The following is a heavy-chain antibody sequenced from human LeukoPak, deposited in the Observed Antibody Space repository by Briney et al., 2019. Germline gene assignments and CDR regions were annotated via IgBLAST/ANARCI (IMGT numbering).Heavy chain of an antibody. V-gene: IGHV1-2*02. CDR3: ARASGHGIYGYFGY. D-gene: IGHD3-16*01. CDR2: INPNSGGT. CDR1: GYTFTGYY. J-gene: IGHJ4*02. Sequence: GASVKVSCKASGYTFTGYYVHWVRQAPGQGLEWMGWINPNSGGTNYAQKFQGRVTMTRDTSISTAYMELSRLRSDDTAMYYCARASGHGIYGYFGYWGQGTLVTVSS.